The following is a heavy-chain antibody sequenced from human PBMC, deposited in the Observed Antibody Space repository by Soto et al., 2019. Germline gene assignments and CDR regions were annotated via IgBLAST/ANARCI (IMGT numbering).Heavy chain of an antibody. CDR1: GFTFSSYS. J-gene: IGHJ6*02. D-gene: IGHD2-8*01. Sequence: GGSLRLSCAASGFTFSSYSMNWVRQAPGKGREWVSSISSSSYIYYADSVKGRFTISRDNAKNSLYLQMNSLRAEDTAVYYCARDQGYCTNGVCYRPDYYYYSGMDVWGQGTTVTVSS. CDR2: ISSSSYI. CDR3: ARDQGYCTNGVCYRPDYYYYSGMDV. V-gene: IGHV3-21*01.